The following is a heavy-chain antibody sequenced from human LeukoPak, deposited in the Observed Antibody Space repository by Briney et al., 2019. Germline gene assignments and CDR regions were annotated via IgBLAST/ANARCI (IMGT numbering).Heavy chain of an antibody. CDR1: GGSISSGGYY. CDR3: ARVGGSGYDYDAFDI. CDR2: IYYSGST. J-gene: IGHJ3*02. V-gene: IGHV4-31*03. D-gene: IGHD5-12*01. Sequence: SQTLSLTCTVSGGSISSGGYYWSWIRQHPGKGLEWIGYIYYSGSTYYNPSLKSRVTISVDTSKNQFSLKLSSVTAAGTAVYYCARVGGSGYDYDAFDIWGQGTMVTVSS.